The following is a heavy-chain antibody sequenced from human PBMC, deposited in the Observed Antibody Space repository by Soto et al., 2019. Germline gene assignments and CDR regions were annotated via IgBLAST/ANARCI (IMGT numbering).Heavy chain of an antibody. J-gene: IGHJ4*02. Sequence: SETLSLTCTVSGGSISSYYWSWIRQPPGKGLEWIGYIYYSGSTNYNPSLKSRVTISVDTSKNQFSLKLSSVTAADTAVYYCARLGLWFGELTPIFDYWGQGTLVTVSS. CDR1: GGSISSYY. V-gene: IGHV4-59*08. CDR2: IYYSGST. D-gene: IGHD3-10*01. CDR3: ARLGLWFGELTPIFDY.